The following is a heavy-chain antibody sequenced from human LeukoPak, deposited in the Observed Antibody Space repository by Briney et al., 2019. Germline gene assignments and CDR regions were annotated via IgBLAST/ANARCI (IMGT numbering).Heavy chain of an antibody. CDR1: GGSFSGYY. Sequence: TSETLSLTCAVYGGSFSGYYWSWIRQPPGKGLEWIGEINHSGSTNYNPSLKSRVTISVDTPKNQFSLKLSSATAADTAVYYCAREKYYDFWSGYFYYYYYMDVWGKGTTVTVSS. V-gene: IGHV4-34*01. D-gene: IGHD3-3*01. CDR2: INHSGST. CDR3: AREKYYDFWSGYFYYYYYMDV. J-gene: IGHJ6*03.